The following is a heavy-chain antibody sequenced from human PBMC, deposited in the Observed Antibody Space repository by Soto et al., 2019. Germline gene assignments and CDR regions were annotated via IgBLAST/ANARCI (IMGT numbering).Heavy chain of an antibody. D-gene: IGHD4-4*01. V-gene: IGHV4-31*02. Sequence: QVQLHESGPGLVKPSQTLSLTCSVSGASTVSHYHWTWIRQPPGKGLEWMGYIFNSGTTFYNPSLTIRLAISMDTSGNHFSLELRSVTAADTAVDYCALALVTTTGLDNWGQGTLFTVAS. CDR3: ALALVTTTGLDN. CDR1: GASTVSHYH. CDR2: IFNSGTT. J-gene: IGHJ4*02.